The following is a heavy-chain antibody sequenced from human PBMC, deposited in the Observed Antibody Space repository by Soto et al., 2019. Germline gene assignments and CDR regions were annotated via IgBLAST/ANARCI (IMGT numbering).Heavy chain of an antibody. V-gene: IGHV3-11*01. CDR1: GFIFSDHY. J-gene: IGHJ4*02. CDR3: AADPFYYASGF. Sequence: QVQLVESGGGSVEPGGSLRLSCAASGFIFSDHYMTWLRQAAGKGLEYVAKISQDGSVTFYTESVKGRFTVSRDNTKDSLYLQMNSLRAEDSDIYYCAADPFYYASGFWGQGTLVTVSS. CDR2: ISQDGSVT. D-gene: IGHD3-10*01.